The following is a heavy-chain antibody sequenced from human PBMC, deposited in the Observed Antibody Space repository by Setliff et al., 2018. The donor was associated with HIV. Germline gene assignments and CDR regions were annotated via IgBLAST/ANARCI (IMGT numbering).Heavy chain of an antibody. Sequence: ASVKVSCKASGYTFTGYYIHWVRQAPGQGLEWVGRINPNSGDTNYAQKFQGRVTMTRDTSINTAYMDLGRLRSDDTAVYYCARRGVGTSDAFDLRGQGTMVTVSS. J-gene: IGHJ3*01. CDR1: GYTFTGYY. V-gene: IGHV1-2*06. CDR2: INPNSGDT. CDR3: ARRGVGTSDAFDL. D-gene: IGHD2-8*01.